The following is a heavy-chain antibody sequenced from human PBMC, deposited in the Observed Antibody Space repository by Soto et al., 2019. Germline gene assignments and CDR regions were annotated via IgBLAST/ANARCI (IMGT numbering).Heavy chain of an antibody. CDR1: GYTLTELS. Sequence: ASVKVSCKVSGYTLTELSMHWVRQAPGKGLEWMGGFDPEDGETIYSQKFQGRVTMTEDTSTDTAYMELSSLRSEDTAVYYCATVSVRVIRGVNYYFDYWSQGTLVTVSS. CDR2: FDPEDGET. V-gene: IGHV1-24*01. J-gene: IGHJ4*02. CDR3: ATVSVRVIRGVNYYFDY. D-gene: IGHD3-10*01.